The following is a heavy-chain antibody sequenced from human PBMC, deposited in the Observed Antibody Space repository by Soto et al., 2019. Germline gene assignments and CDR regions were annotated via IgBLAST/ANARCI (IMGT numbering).Heavy chain of an antibody. CDR1: GVSVSPYF. CDR3: AREWGGGFYFDY. V-gene: IGHV4-59*02. D-gene: IGHD3-16*01. CDR2: ISHSGST. Sequence: QVQLQESGPGLVKPSKTLSLTCTVSGVSVSPYFWSWIRQSPGKGLEWIGYISHSGSTNYNPSLKPRFTMSIDTSKDQFSLNLSSVTEADTAVYYCAREWGGGFYFDYWGQGTLVTVSS. J-gene: IGHJ4*02.